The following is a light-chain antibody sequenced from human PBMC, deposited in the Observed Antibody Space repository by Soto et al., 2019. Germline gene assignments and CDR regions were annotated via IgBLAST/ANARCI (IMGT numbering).Light chain of an antibody. V-gene: IGKV1-39*01. CDR2: SAS. CDR1: LAISNY. J-gene: IGKJ4*01. CDR3: QQIFSSPLT. Sequence: DIQMTQSPSSLSASVGDTVTIACRASLAISNYLNWYQQRRGQPLRLLIFSASSLQSGVPSRFSGGGSGTQFSLTITSLQYEDFATYFCQQIFSSPLTFGGGTRV.